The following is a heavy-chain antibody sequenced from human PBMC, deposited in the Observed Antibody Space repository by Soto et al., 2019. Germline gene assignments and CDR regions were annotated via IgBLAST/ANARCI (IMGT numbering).Heavy chain of an antibody. CDR2: INPNSGGT. CDR1: GYTFTGYY. Sequence: ASVKVSCKASGYTFTGYYMHWVRQAPGQGLEWMGWINPNSGGTNYAQKFQGRVTMTRDTSISTAYMELSRLRSDDTAVYYCARGDYYDSSGNYYYYGMDVWGQGTTVT. CDR3: ARGDYYDSSGNYYYYGMDV. D-gene: IGHD3-22*01. J-gene: IGHJ6*02. V-gene: IGHV1-2*02.